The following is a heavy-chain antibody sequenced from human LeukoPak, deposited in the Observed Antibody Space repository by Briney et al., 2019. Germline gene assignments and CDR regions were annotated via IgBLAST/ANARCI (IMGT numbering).Heavy chain of an antibody. D-gene: IGHD1-26*01. CDR1: GYTFTSYD. Sequence: ASVKVSCRASGYTFTSYDINWVRQATGQGLEGMGWMNPNSGNTGYAQKFQGRVTMTRNTSISTAYMELSSLRSEDTAVYYCARDLPWESNAFDIWGQGTMVTVSS. CDR3: ARDLPWESNAFDI. J-gene: IGHJ3*02. V-gene: IGHV1-8*01. CDR2: MNPNSGNT.